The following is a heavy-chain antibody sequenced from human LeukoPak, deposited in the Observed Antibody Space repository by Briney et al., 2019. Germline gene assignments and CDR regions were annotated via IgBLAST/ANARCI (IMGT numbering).Heavy chain of an antibody. CDR3: AREVGYCTGGSCFFMDV. CDR1: GFTVSSNY. J-gene: IGHJ6*02. D-gene: IGHD2-15*01. Sequence: PGGSLRLSCAVSGFTVSSNYMSWVRQAPGKGLEWVSVIYSGGGTYYADSVKGRFTISRDNSNNKLHLQMNSLRVEDTAVYYCAREVGYCTGGSCFFMDVWGQGTTVTVFS. V-gene: IGHV3-53*01. CDR2: IYSGGGT.